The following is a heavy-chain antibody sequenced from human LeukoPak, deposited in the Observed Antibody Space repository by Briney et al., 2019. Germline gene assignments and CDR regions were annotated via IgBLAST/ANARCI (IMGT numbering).Heavy chain of an antibody. Sequence: SETLSLTCTVSGGSISSYYWSWIRQPPGKGLEWIGYIYYSGSTNYNPSLKSRVTISVDASKNQFSLKLSSVTAADTAVYYCARDRGIAVFDYWGQGTLVTVSS. CDR2: IYYSGST. J-gene: IGHJ4*02. CDR3: ARDRGIAVFDY. CDR1: GGSISSYY. V-gene: IGHV4-59*01. D-gene: IGHD6-19*01.